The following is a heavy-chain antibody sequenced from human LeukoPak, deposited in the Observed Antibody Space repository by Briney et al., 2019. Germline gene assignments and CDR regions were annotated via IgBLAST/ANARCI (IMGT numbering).Heavy chain of an antibody. CDR1: GYTFTSYG. J-gene: IGHJ5*02. CDR3: ARACRSGIAAAGSYNWFDP. V-gene: IGHV1-18*01. CDR2: ISAYNGNT. Sequence: ASVKVSCKASGYTFTSYGISWVRQAPGQGLEWMGWISAYNGNTNYAQKLQGRVTMTTDTSTSTAYMELRSLRSDDTAVYYCARACRSGIAAAGSYNWFDPWGQGTLVTVSS. D-gene: IGHD6-13*01.